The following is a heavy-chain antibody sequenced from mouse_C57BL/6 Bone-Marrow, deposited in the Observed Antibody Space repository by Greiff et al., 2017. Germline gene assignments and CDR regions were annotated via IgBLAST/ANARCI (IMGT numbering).Heavy chain of an antibody. CDR2: IYPGSGST. Sequence: QVQLQQPGAELVKPGASVKMSCKASGYTFTSYWLTWVKQRPGQGLEWIGDIYPGSGSTNYNEKFKGKATLTVDTSSSTAYMQLSSLTSEDSAVYYCARPYYSNYWYFDVWGTGTTVTVSS. J-gene: IGHJ1*03. V-gene: IGHV1-55*01. CDR3: ARPYYSNYWYFDV. D-gene: IGHD2-5*01. CDR1: GYTFTSYW.